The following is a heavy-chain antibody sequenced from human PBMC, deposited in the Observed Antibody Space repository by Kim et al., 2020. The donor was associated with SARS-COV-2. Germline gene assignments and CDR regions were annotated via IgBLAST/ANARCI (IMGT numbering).Heavy chain of an antibody. CDR2: IYVGGST. Sequence: GGSLRLSCAASAFTVSTNYMSWVRQAPGKGLEWVSIIYVGGSTYYADSVKGRFTISRDISKNTLNLQMNSLRAEDTAIYYCARDTFYSGMEVWGQGTTVTVSS. CDR3: ARDTFYSGMEV. V-gene: IGHV3-53*01. J-gene: IGHJ6*02. CDR1: AFTVSTNY.